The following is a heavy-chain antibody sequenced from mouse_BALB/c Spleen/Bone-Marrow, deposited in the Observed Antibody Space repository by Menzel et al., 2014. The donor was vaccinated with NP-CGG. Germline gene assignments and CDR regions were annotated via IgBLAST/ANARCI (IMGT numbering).Heavy chain of an antibody. CDR1: GYTFTSYW. J-gene: IGHJ2*01. Sequence: VQLQQSGAELAKPGASVKMSCKASGYTFTSYWMHWVKQRPGQGLEWIGYINPSTGYTEYNQKFKDKATLTADKSSSTAYMQLSSLTSEDSAVYYCARGDYYFDYWGRGTTLTVSS. V-gene: IGHV1-7*01. CDR3: ARGDYYFDY. D-gene: IGHD2-13*01. CDR2: INPSTGYT.